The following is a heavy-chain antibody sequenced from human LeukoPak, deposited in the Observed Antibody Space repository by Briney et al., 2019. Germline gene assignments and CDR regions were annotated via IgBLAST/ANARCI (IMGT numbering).Heavy chain of an antibody. Sequence: PGGSLRLSCAASGFTFSDYWMSWVRLAPGKGPERVAHMNEDGSRKYFVDSVRGRFSISRDNTENSLYLHMSSLRVEDTAVYYCARTVAGHPHDYFDSWGQGTLVTVSS. CDR3: ARTVAGHPHDYFDS. J-gene: IGHJ4*02. V-gene: IGHV3-7*01. CDR2: MNEDGSRK. CDR1: GFTFSDYW. D-gene: IGHD6-19*01.